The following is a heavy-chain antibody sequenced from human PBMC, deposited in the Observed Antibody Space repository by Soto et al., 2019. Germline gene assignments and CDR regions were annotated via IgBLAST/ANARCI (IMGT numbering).Heavy chain of an antibody. CDR1: EFMSSFSA. CDR2: TSYDGITK. Sequence: GGSLRLSCAGSEFMSSFSAMHWVRQAPGKGPEWVAVTSYDGITKYYADSVKGRFTISRDNSKNTLSLQMNSLSAEDTAVYYCTREVVRPYFDYWGQGILVTVSS. D-gene: IGHD2-2*01. CDR3: TREVVRPYFDY. J-gene: IGHJ4*01. V-gene: IGHV3-30-3*01.